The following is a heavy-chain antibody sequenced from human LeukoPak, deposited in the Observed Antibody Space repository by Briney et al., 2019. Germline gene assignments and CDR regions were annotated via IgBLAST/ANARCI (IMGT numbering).Heavy chain of an antibody. Sequence: SETLSLTCTVSGSSISSYYWSWIRQPPGKGLEWIGYISYSGSTNYNPSLKSRVTISVDTSKNQFSLKLSSVIAADTAVYYCARSRSSGWSINFDYWGQGTLVTVSS. V-gene: IGHV4-59*01. CDR3: ARSRSSGWSINFDY. J-gene: IGHJ4*02. CDR1: GSSISSYY. CDR2: ISYSGST. D-gene: IGHD6-19*01.